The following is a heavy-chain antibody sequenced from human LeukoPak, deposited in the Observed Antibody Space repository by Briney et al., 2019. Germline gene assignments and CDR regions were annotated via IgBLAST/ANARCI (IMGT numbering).Heavy chain of an antibody. CDR3: ARLRRGSFDY. D-gene: IGHD3-16*01. CDR1: SYSISSGYY. J-gene: IGHJ4*02. CDR2: IYHSGST. Sequence: SETLSLTCTVSSYSISSGYYWGWIRQPPGKGLEWIGIIYHSGSTYYNPSLKSRVTISVDTSKNQFSLKLSSVTAADTAVYYCARLRRGSFDYWGQGTLVTVSS. V-gene: IGHV4-38-2*02.